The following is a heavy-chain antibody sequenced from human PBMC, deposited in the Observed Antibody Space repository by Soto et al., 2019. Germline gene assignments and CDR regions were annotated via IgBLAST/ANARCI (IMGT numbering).Heavy chain of an antibody. CDR1: GFTFSKYG. D-gene: IGHD3-3*01. CDR3: ARDNYPFSDFWSGFEY. V-gene: IGHV3-33*01. CDR2: IWYDGSDK. J-gene: IGHJ4*02. Sequence: GGSLRLSCAASGFTFSKYGMHWVRQAPGKGLEWVAVIWYDGSDKYYRDSLKGRFTVSRDNSKNTLYLQMNSLRAEDTAVYYCARDNYPFSDFWSGFEYWGQGTLVTVSS.